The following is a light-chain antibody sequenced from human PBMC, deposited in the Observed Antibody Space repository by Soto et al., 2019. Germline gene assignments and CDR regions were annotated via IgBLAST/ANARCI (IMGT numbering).Light chain of an antibody. CDR3: QQYDGVFT. V-gene: IGKV1-33*01. Sequence: DIQLTQSPSSLSASVGDRVTITCQASQDITNYLNWYQQKPGKAPNLLIYGASNLETGVPSRFSGSGSGTDFTFTISSLQAEDIGTYFCQQYDGVFTFGQGTRLEN. CDR2: GAS. CDR1: QDITNY. J-gene: IGKJ5*01.